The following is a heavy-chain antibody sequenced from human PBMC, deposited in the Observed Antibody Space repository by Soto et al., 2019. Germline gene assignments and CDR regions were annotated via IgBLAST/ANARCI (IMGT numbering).Heavy chain of an antibody. D-gene: IGHD2-15*01. CDR3: ARMGSGKFLYCSGGSCSVWFDP. V-gene: IGHV4-34*01. CDR1: GGSFSGYY. J-gene: IGHJ5*02. Sequence: PSETLSLTCAVYGGSFSGYYWSWIRQPPGKGLEWIGEINHSGSTNYNPSLKSRVTISVDTSKNQFSLKLSSVTAADTAVYYCARMGSGKFLYCSGGSCSVWFDPWRQGTLVTVSS. CDR2: INHSGST.